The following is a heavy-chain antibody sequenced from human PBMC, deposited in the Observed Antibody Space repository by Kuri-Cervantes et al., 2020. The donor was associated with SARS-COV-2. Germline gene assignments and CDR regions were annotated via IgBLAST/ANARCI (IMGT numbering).Heavy chain of an antibody. J-gene: IGHJ4*02. CDR1: GYSFTSYW. D-gene: IGHD3-22*01. V-gene: IGHV5-51*01. Sequence: KVSCKGSGYSFTSYWIGWVRQMPGKGLEWMGIIYPGDSDTRYSPSSQGQVTISADKSISTAYLQWSSLKASDTAMYYCARRYYYDSSGYRPKDYYFDYWGQGTLVTVSS. CDR3: ARRYYYDSSGYRPKDYYFDY. CDR2: IYPGDSDT.